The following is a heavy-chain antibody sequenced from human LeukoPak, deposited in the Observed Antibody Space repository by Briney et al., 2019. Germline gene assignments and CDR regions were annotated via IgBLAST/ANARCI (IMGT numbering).Heavy chain of an antibody. D-gene: IGHD3-22*01. CDR3: ASSYDSSGYYSFDY. CDR1: GFTFSDYY. CDR2: ISSSGSTI. Sequence: GGSLRLSCAASGFTFSDYYMSWIRQAPGKGLEWVSYISSSGSTIYYADSVKGRFTISRDNAKNSLYLQMNSLRAEDTAVYYCASSYDSSGYYSFDYWGQGTLVTVSS. J-gene: IGHJ4*02. V-gene: IGHV3-11*01.